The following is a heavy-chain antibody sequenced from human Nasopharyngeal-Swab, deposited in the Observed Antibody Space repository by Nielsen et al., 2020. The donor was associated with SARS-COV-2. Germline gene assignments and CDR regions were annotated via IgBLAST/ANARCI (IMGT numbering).Heavy chain of an antibody. Sequence: VRQDPGKGLEWVASIKQDGSEKYYVDSVKGRFTISRDNAKNSLYLQMNSLRVDDTAVYYCARVPGGYASSGYYFDQWGQGTLVTVSS. CDR3: ARVPGGYASSGYYFDQ. V-gene: IGHV3-7*01. CDR2: IKQDGSEK. J-gene: IGHJ4*02. D-gene: IGHD3-22*01.